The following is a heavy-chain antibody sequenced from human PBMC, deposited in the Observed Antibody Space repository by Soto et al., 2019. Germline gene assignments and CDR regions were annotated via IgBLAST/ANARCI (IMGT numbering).Heavy chain of an antibody. CDR2: IYYSGST. CDR3: ARHLGIVVVPAANWFDP. V-gene: IGHV4-39*01. J-gene: IGHJ5*02. CDR1: GGSISSSSYY. Sequence: QLQLQESGPGLVKPSETLSLTCTVSGGSISSSSYYWGWIRQPPGKGLEWIGSIYYSGSTYYNPSLKSRVTISVDTSKNQFSLKLSSLTAADTAVYYCARHLGIVVVPAANWFDPWGQGTLVTVSS. D-gene: IGHD2-2*03.